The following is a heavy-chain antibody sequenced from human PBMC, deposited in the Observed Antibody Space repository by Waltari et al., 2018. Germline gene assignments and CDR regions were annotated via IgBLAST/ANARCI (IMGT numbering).Heavy chain of an antibody. CDR3: ASEYMSSPWGY. J-gene: IGHJ4*02. Sequence: QVQLQQWGAGLLKPSETLSLTCAVYGGSFSGYYWSWIRQPPGKGLEWIGEINHSGSTNYNPSLKSRVTISVDTSKNQFSPKLSSVTAADTAVYYCASEYMSSPWGYWGQGTLVTVSS. CDR2: INHSGST. CDR1: GGSFSGYY. V-gene: IGHV4-34*01. D-gene: IGHD3-16*01.